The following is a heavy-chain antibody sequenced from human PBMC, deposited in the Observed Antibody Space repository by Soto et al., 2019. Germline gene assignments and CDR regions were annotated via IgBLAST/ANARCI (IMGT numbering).Heavy chain of an antibody. Sequence: SSETLSLTCAVSGGSISSGGYSWSWIRQPPGKGLEWIGYIYHSGSTYYNPSLKSRVTISVDRSKNQFSLKLSSVTAADTAVYYCARAVSGDCPDYWGQGTLVTVSS. CDR1: GGSISSGGYS. CDR2: IYHSGST. CDR3: ARAVSGDCPDY. J-gene: IGHJ4*02. V-gene: IGHV4-30-2*01. D-gene: IGHD2-21*02.